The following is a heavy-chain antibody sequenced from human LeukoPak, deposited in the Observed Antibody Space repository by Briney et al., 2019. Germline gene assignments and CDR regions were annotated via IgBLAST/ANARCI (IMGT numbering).Heavy chain of an antibody. D-gene: IGHD3-22*01. CDR2: TSWNSDSN. V-gene: IGHV3-9*01. CDR1: GFTFDDYA. J-gene: IGHJ3*02. CDR3: AKETYYYGSSSYDSGAFEI. Sequence: GRSLRLSCAASGFTFDDYAMHWVRQAPGKGLEWVSATSWNSDSNGYADSVKGRFTISRDNAKNSLYLQMKSLRAEDTALYYCAKETYYYGSSSYDSGAFEIWGQGTMVTVCS.